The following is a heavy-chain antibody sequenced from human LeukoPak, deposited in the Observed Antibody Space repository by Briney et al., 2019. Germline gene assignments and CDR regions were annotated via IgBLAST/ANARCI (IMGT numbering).Heavy chain of an antibody. J-gene: IGHJ5*02. CDR1: GFTFSDHY. V-gene: IGHV3-72*01. D-gene: IGHD6-13*01. CDR2: IRNKAHSYIT. CDR3: ARTLYDSSWGGRFDP. Sequence: GGSLRLFCAASGFTFSDHYMDWVRQAPGKGLEWVGRIRNKAHSYITAYAASVKGKFTISRDDSKNSLYLQMNNLKTEDTAGYYCARTLYDSSWGGRFDPWGQGTLVTVSS.